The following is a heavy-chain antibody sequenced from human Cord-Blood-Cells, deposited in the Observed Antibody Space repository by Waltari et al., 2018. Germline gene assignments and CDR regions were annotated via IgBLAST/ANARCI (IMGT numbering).Heavy chain of an antibody. V-gene: IGHV1-2*04. J-gene: IGHJ4*02. CDR3: ARDQEGDHFDY. CDR2: INPNSGGT. D-gene: IGHD3-16*01. CDR1: GYTFTGYY. Sequence: QVQLVQSGAEVKKPGASVKVSCKASGYTFTGYYMHWVRQAPGQGLEWMGLINPNSGGTNDAQKFQGWVTMTRETSISTAYMELSRLRSDDTAVYYCARDQEGDHFDYWGQGTLVTVSS.